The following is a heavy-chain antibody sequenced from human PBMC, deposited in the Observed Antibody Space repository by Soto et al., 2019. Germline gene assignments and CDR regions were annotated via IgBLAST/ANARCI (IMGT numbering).Heavy chain of an antibody. D-gene: IGHD2-8*01. V-gene: IGHV1-69*01. CDR1: GDTFTNYV. Sequence: QVQLVQSGAEVKKPGSSVKVSCKASGDTFTNYVINWVRQAPGQGLEWMGGFIPIFDAANYAQNFRGRVTIPADESTSTAYMELSGLSSEGTAMYYCARKAESYGFDIWGQGTLVTVSS. J-gene: IGHJ3*02. CDR3: ARKAESYGFDI. CDR2: FIPIFDAA.